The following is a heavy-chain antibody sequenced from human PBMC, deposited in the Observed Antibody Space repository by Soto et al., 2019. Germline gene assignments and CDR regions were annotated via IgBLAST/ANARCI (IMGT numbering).Heavy chain of an antibody. V-gene: IGHV3-30*18. J-gene: IGHJ4*02. CDR3: AKDLGVWFGELSLVFDY. D-gene: IGHD3-10*01. Sequence: GGALRLSFAASGFPLSSYGIHRGRPAPGQGLEWVAVISYDGSNKYYADSVKGRFTISRDNSKNTLYLQMNSLRAEDTAVYYCAKDLGVWFGELSLVFDYWGQGTLVTVSS. CDR2: ISYDGSNK. CDR1: GFPLSSYG.